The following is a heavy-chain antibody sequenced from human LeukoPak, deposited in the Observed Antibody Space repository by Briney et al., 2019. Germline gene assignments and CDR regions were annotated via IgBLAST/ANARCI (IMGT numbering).Heavy chain of an antibody. CDR3: ASAVAGTNGDYYYYYMDV. Sequence: GGSLRLSCAASGFTVSSNYMSWVRQAPGKGLEWVSVIYSGGSTYYADSVKGRFTISRDNSKNTLYLQMNSLRAEDTAVYYCASAVAGTNGDYYYYYMDVWGKGTTVTISS. CDR2: IYSGGST. V-gene: IGHV3-53*01. J-gene: IGHJ6*03. D-gene: IGHD6-19*01. CDR1: GFTVSSNY.